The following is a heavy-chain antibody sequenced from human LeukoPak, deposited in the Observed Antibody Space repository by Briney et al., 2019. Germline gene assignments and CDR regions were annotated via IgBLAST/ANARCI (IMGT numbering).Heavy chain of an antibody. CDR2: IYSGGST. Sequence: ETLSLTCTVSGGSISSGGYYWSWVRQAPGKGLEWVSVIYSGGSTYYADSVKGRFTISRDNSKNTLYLQMNSLRAEDTAVYYCARDHRELAAAGTFDYWGQGTLVTVSS. CDR1: GGSISSGGYY. J-gene: IGHJ4*02. V-gene: IGHV3-66*01. CDR3: ARDHRELAAAGTFDY. D-gene: IGHD6-13*01.